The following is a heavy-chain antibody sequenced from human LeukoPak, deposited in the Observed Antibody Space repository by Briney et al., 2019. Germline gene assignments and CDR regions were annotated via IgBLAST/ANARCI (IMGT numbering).Heavy chain of an antibody. CDR3: ARDGVPTPARRNYYGSGSYSSADY. Sequence: SVKVSCKASGGTFSSSAISWVRQAPGQGLEWMGRIIPILGIANYAQKLQGRVTITADKATSTAYRELSSLRSEDTAVYYCARDGVPTPARRNYYGSGSYSSADYWGQGTLVTVSS. CDR2: IIPILGIA. D-gene: IGHD3-10*01. J-gene: IGHJ4*02. CDR1: GGTFSSSA. V-gene: IGHV1-69*04.